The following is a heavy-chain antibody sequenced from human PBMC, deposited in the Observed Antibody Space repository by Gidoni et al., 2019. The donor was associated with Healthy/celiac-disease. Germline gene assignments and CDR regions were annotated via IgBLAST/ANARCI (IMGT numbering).Heavy chain of an antibody. CDR1: GGSISSGGYS. D-gene: IGHD3-3*01. CDR3: ARGPDYDFWSGPLGYYYYGMDV. Sequence: QLQLQESGSGLVKPSQTLSLTCAVSGGSISSGGYSWSWIRQPPGKGLEWIGYIYHSGSTYYKPSLKSRVTISVDRSKNQLSLKLSSVTAADTAVYYCARGPDYDFWSGPLGYYYYGMDVWGQGTTVTVSS. J-gene: IGHJ6*02. CDR2: IYHSGST. V-gene: IGHV4-30-2*01.